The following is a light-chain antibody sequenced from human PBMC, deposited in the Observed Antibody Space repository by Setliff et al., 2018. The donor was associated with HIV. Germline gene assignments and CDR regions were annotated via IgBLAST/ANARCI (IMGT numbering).Light chain of an antibody. CDR3: QSYDSTLSASV. CDR2: VNT. Sequence: QSALTQPPSVSGAPGQRVTISCTGSSSNIGADYDVHWYHQLPGTAPKLLIYVNTNRPSGVPDRFSGSKSGTSASLAITGLQTEDEADYYCQSYDSTLSASVFRTGTKVTVL. CDR1: SSNIGADYD. J-gene: IGLJ1*01. V-gene: IGLV1-40*01.